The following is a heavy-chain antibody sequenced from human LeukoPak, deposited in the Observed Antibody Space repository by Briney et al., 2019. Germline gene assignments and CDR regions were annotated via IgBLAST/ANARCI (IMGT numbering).Heavy chain of an antibody. D-gene: IGHD4-17*01. V-gene: IGHV3-66*01. Sequence: GGSLRLSCAASGFTVSSKYMNWVRQAPGKGLEWVSVIYNDGRIYYVDSVKGRFTISRDNSRNTLYLQMNSLRGEDTAVYYCARSVFGDYGGFDYWGQGTLVTVSS. CDR2: IYNDGRI. CDR3: ARSVFGDYGGFDY. CDR1: GFTVSSKY. J-gene: IGHJ4*02.